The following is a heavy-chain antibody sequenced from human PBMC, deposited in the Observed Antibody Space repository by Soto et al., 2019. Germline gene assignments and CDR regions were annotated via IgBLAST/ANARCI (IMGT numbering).Heavy chain of an antibody. CDR1: GYSFTSYW. CDR3: ARRLGYCSGGSCPNNWFDP. D-gene: IGHD2-15*01. V-gene: IGHV5-51*01. Sequence: GESLKISCKGSGYSFTSYWIGWVRQMPGKVLEWMGIIYPGDSDTRYSPSFQGQVTISADKSISTAYLQWSSLKASDTAMYYCARRLGYCSGGSCPNNWFDPWGQGTLDTVSS. CDR2: IYPGDSDT. J-gene: IGHJ5*02.